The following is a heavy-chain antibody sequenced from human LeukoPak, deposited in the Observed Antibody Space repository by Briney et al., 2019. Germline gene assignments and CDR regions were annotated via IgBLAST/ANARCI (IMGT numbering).Heavy chain of an antibody. CDR3: VKRIGSETYRYFDC. J-gene: IGHJ4*02. V-gene: IGHV3-23*01. D-gene: IGHD3-10*01. Sequence: GGSLGLSCAASGFTFSSYAMAWVRQAPGKGLQWVSSISGSGGSTYYADSVTGRFTISRDNPKNTLYLQMNSLRADDTAVYYCVKRIGSETYRYFDCWGQGTLVIVSS. CDR2: ISGSGGST. CDR1: GFTFSSYA.